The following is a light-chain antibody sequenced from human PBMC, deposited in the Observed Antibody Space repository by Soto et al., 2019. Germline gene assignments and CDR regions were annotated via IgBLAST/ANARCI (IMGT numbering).Light chain of an antibody. Sequence: AIQMTQSPSSLSASVGDRVTITCRASQGIRNDLDWFQQKPGKAPKLLIYAASNLQSGVPARFSGSGSGTDFTLTISSLQPEDFATYYCLQKYFYPFTFGHWTKVDIK. CDR1: QGIRND. V-gene: IGKV1-6*01. J-gene: IGKJ3*01. CDR3: LQKYFYPFT. CDR2: AAS.